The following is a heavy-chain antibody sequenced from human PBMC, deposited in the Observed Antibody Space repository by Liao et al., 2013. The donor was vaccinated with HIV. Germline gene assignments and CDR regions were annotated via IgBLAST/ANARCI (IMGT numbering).Heavy chain of an antibody. V-gene: IGHV4-59*10. D-gene: IGHD3-3*01. CDR3: ARTDQYYDFWNGYENWFDP. CDR1: GGSISSFY. Sequence: QVRLQQWGAGLLKPSETLSLTCTVSGGSISSFYWSWIRQPAGKGLEWIGHIYTSGSANYNPSLKSRVTMSVDTSKNQFSLKLSSVTAADTAVYYCARTDQYYDFWNGYENWFDPWGQGTLVTVSS. CDR2: IYTSGSA. J-gene: IGHJ5*02.